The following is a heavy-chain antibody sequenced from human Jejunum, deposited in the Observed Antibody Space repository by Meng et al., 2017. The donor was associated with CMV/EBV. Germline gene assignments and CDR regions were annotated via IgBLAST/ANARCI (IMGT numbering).Heavy chain of an antibody. D-gene: IGHD6-19*01. Sequence: VSGGSISGYYWSWLRQPPGEGVKWIGYITYSGSTNSTPSLKSRVTISVDTSKNQFSLKLSSVTDADTAVYYCARVRTSGWFIIDYWGQGTLVTVSS. J-gene: IGHJ4*02. V-gene: IGHV4-59*01. CDR2: ITYSGST. CDR3: ARVRTSGWFIIDY. CDR1: GGSISGYY.